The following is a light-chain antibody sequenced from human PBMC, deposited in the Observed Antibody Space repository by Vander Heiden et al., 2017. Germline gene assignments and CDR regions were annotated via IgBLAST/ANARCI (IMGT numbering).Light chain of an antibody. V-gene: IGLV1-51*01. Sequence: QSVLTQPPSVPASPGQKVTISCSGSSSNIGNNYVSWYQQLPGTAPKLLIYDNNKRPSGIPDRFSGSKFGTSATLGITGLQTGDEADYYCGTWDSSLSAGVFGGGTKLTVL. J-gene: IGLJ3*02. CDR2: DNN. CDR3: GTWDSSLSAGV. CDR1: SSNIGNNY.